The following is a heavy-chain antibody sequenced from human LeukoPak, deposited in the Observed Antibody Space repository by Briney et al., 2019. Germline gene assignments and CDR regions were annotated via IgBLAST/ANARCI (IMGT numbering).Heavy chain of an antibody. CDR3: AKASDSSGYYYLFDY. J-gene: IGHJ4*02. Sequence: QAGGSLRLSCAASGFTFSSYAMSWVRQAPGKGLEWVSAIITSGGSTYYADSVKGRFTISRDNSKNTLYLQMNSLRAEDTAVYYCAKASDSSGYYYLFDYWGQGTLVTVSS. CDR2: IITSGGST. V-gene: IGHV3-23*01. CDR1: GFTFSSYA. D-gene: IGHD3-22*01.